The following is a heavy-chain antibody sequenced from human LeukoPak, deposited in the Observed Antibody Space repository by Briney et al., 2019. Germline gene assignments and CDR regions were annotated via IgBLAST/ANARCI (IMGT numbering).Heavy chain of an antibody. J-gene: IGHJ4*02. D-gene: IGHD6-13*01. CDR3: AIPGGSSRDFDY. V-gene: IGHV1-24*01. CDR2: FDPEDGET. CDR1: GHTLTELS. Sequence: ASVKVSCKVSGHTLTELSMHWVRQAPGKGLEWMGGFDPEDGETIYAQKFQGRVTMTEDTSTDTAYMELSSLRSEDAAVYYCAIPGGSSRDFDYWGQGTLVTVSS.